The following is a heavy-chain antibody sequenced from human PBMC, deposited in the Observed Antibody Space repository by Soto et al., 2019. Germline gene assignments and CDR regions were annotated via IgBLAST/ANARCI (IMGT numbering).Heavy chain of an antibody. D-gene: IGHD6-19*01. CDR1: GFTFDDYA. CDR2: ISWNSGSI. CDR3: ANFKEEGTSRYSSGWGYFQH. V-gene: IGHV3-9*01. J-gene: IGHJ1*01. Sequence: GGSLRLSCAAPGFTFDDYAMHWVRQGPGKGLEWVSGISWNSGSIGYADSVKGRFTISRDNAKNSLYLQMNNLRAEDTALYYCANFKEEGTSRYSSGWGYFQHWGQGTLVTVSS.